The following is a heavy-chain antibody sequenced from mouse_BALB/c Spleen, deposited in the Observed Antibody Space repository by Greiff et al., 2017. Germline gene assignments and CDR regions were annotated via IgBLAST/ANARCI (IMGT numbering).Heavy chain of an antibody. D-gene: IGHD2-1*01. CDR1: GFNIKDYY. J-gene: IGHJ4*01. V-gene: IGHV14-1*02. CDR3: ARFGKFFYAMDY. CDR2: IDPENGNT. Sequence: EVQLQQSGAELVRPGALVKLSCKASGFNIKDYYMHWVKQRPEQGLEWIGWIDPENGNTIYDPKFQGKASITADTSSNTAYLQLSSLTSEDTAVYYCARFGKFFYAMDYWGQGTSVTVSS.